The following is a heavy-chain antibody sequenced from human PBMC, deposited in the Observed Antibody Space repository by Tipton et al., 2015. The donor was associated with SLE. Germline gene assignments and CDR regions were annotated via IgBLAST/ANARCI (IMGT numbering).Heavy chain of an antibody. J-gene: IGHJ4*02. D-gene: IGHD3-22*01. V-gene: IGHV4-39*01. CDR3: ARLGGYYDSSGYSYYFDY. CDR2: FYYSGGT. Sequence: TLSLTCTVSGGSISSSSYYWGWIRQPPGRGLEWIGGFYYSGGTSYNPSLKSRVTISVDTSKNQFSLKLSSVTAADTAVYYCARLGGYYDSSGYSYYFDYWGQGTLVTVSS. CDR1: GGSISSSSYY.